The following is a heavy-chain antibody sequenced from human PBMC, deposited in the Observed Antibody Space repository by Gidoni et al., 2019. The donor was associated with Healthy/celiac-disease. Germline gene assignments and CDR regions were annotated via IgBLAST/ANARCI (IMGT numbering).Heavy chain of an antibody. V-gene: IGHV4-39*01. Sequence: QLQLQESGPGLVKPSETLSLTCTVSGGSISSSSYYWGWFRQPPGKGLEWIGSIYYSGSTYYNPSLKSRVTISVDTSKNQFSLKLSSVTAADTAVYYCARHGIEYGYQRYYFDYWGQGTLVTVSS. CDR3: ARHGIEYGYQRYYFDY. J-gene: IGHJ4*02. CDR1: GGSISSSSYY. CDR2: IYYSGST. D-gene: IGHD2-2*01.